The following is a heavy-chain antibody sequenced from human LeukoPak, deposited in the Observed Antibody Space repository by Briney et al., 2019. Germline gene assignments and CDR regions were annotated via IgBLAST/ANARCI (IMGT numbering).Heavy chain of an antibody. CDR3: ARDVTALDS. J-gene: IGHJ4*02. V-gene: IGHV3-7*01. Sequence: GGPLRLSCAASGFTFSSYWMSWVRQAPEKGLEWVANINQGGSEKYYVDSVRGRVTISRDNAKNSLYLQMNSLRADDTAVYYCARDVTALDSWGQGTLVTVSS. CDR1: GFTFSSYW. D-gene: IGHD2-2*01. CDR2: INQGGSEK.